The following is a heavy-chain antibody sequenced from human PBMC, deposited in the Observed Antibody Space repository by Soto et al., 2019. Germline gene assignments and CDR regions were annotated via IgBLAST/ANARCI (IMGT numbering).Heavy chain of an antibody. D-gene: IGHD6-13*01. V-gene: IGHV3-30-3*01. J-gene: IGHJ5*02. CDR1: GFTFSSYA. CDR2: ISYDGSNK. Sequence: QVQLVESGGGVVQPGRSLRLSCAASGFTFSSYAMHWVRQAPGKGLGGVAVISYDGSNKYYADSVKGRFTTSRDNSKNTLDLQMNSLRAEDTAVYYCARGSIAAAGLDTWGQGTLVTVSS. CDR3: ARGSIAAAGLDT.